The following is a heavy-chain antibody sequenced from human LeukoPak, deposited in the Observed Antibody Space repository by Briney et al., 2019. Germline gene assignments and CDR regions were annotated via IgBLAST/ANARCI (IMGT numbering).Heavy chain of an antibody. D-gene: IGHD5-12*01. CDR1: GFTFSSYW. Sequence: GGSLRLSCGASGFTFSSYWMSWVRQAPGKGLEWVANMKHDGSEKYYVDSVKGRFTISRDNAKNSLYLQMNSLRAEDTAVYYCVKDHGGYVKCKTFDYWGQGTLVTVSS. J-gene: IGHJ4*02. V-gene: IGHV3-7*01. CDR2: MKHDGSEK. CDR3: VKDHGGYVKCKTFDY.